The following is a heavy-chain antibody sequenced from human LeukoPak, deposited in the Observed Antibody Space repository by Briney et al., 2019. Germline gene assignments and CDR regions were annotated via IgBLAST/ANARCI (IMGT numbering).Heavy chain of an antibody. CDR3: AKGGGRIWYASGI. Sequence: SGGSLRLSCAASGVSFDDYAMHWVRQAPGNVLEWVSVISGDGTGTYYADFVKGRFTISRDNSKNSLYLQMNSLRNEDTALYYCAKGGGRIWYASGIWGQGTMVTVSS. V-gene: IGHV3-43*02. CDR1: GVSFDDYA. CDR2: ISGDGTGT. D-gene: IGHD2-15*01. J-gene: IGHJ3*02.